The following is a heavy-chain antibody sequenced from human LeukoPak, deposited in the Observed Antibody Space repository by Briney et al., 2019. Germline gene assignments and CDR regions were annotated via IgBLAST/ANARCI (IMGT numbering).Heavy chain of an antibody. CDR3: ARDRGLGWFDP. Sequence: GGSLRLSCVASTFTFSSHWMHWVRQAPGKGLVWVSRINPDGSATSYADSVRGRFTISRDNAKDTLYLQMNSLRVEDTALYYCARDRGLGWFDPWGQGTLVTVSS. CDR1: TFTFSSHW. V-gene: IGHV3-74*01. J-gene: IGHJ5*02. CDR2: INPDGSAT.